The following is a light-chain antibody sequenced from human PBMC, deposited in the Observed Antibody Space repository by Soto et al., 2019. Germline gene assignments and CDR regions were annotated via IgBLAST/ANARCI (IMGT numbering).Light chain of an antibody. CDR2: AAS. CDR1: QSIGSW. Sequence: DIQMTQSPSSLSASVGDRVSITCRASQSIGSWLAWYQQKPGKAPNLLIYAASSLQSGVPSRFSGSGSGTEFTLTISSLQPDDFATYYCQQYNSYRTFGQGTKVDIK. V-gene: IGKV1-5*01. CDR3: QQYNSYRT. J-gene: IGKJ1*01.